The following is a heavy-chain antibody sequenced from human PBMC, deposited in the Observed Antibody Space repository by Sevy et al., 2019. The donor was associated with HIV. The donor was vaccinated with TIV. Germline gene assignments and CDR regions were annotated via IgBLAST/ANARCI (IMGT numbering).Heavy chain of an antibody. CDR1: GGTFSSYI. J-gene: IGHJ4*02. CDR2: ITPVLGTT. CDR3: ARWSISIDY. Sequence: ASVKVSCKASGGTFSSYIVSWVRQAPGQGLEWMGGITPVLGTTNYANKFQGRVTITADESTSTVYMEMSRLKSEDTAVYYCARWSISIDYWGQGTLVTVSS. V-gene: IGHV1-69*13.